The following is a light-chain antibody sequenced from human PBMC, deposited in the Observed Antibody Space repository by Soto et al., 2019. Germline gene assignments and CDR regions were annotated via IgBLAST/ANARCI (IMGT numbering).Light chain of an antibody. Sequence: LGERRTIKRRASQSVSSSYLAWCQQKPGQAPRLLIYGASSRATGIPDRFIGTESGTDYTLAIRALEPERSAVYHFELPGCAGWSFDEGTKVDIK. V-gene: IGKV3-20*01. CDR1: QSVSSSY. J-gene: IGKJ1*01. CDR3: ELPGCAGWS. CDR2: GAS.